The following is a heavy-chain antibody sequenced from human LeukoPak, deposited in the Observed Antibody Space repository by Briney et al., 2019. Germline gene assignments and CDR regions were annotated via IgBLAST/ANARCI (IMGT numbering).Heavy chain of an antibody. Sequence: ASVEVCCKASGGTFSSYGISWVRQAPGQGLEWMGGIIPIFGTANYAQKFQGRVTITADKSTSTAYMELSSLRSEDTAVYYCARVRGYSSGWYAVWFDPWGQGTLATVSS. CDR1: GGTFSSYG. J-gene: IGHJ5*02. CDR2: IIPIFGTA. CDR3: ARVRGYSSGWYAVWFDP. D-gene: IGHD6-19*01. V-gene: IGHV1-69*06.